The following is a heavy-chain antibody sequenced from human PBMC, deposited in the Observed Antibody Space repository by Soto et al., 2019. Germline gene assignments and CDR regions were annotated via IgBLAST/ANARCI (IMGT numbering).Heavy chain of an antibody. J-gene: IGHJ4*02. CDR3: AHFRGGGNSPLGDY. D-gene: IGHD2-21*02. Sequence: QITLKESGPTLVKPTQTLTLTCTFSGFSLTTSEVGVGWIRQPPGKALEWLAITYWDDEKRYSASLKSRLTTTKDTSRNQVVLTMTNMDPVDTGTYYCAHFRGGGNSPLGDYWGQGTLVTVSS. CDR2: TYWDDEK. CDR1: GFSLTTSEVG. V-gene: IGHV2-5*02.